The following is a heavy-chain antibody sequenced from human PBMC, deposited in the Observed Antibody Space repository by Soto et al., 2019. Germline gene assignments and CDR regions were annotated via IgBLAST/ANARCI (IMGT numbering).Heavy chain of an antibody. CDR2: INPSGGST. Sequence: QVQLVQSGAEVKKPGASVKVSCKASGYTFTSYYMHWVRQAPGQGLEWMGIINPSGGSTSYAQKCQGRVTMTRDTSTSTVYMELSSLRSEDTAVYYCARFNSSGCLDYWGQGTLVTVSS. CDR3: ARFNSSGCLDY. J-gene: IGHJ4*02. CDR1: GYTFTSYY. V-gene: IGHV1-46*01. D-gene: IGHD6-19*01.